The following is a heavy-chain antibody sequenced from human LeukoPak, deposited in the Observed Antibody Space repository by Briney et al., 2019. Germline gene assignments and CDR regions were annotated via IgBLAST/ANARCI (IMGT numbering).Heavy chain of an antibody. CDR1: GFTLSSYS. CDR2: ISSSSYI. D-gene: IGHD2-21*01. J-gene: IGHJ4*03. V-gene: IGHV3-21*01. Sequence: GGSLRLSCAASGFTLSSYSMNWVRQAPGKGLEWVSSISSSSYIYYSDAVKGRFTISTDNAKNSLYLQTNSVRAEGTAVYYCARDLRRVDCWGQGTLVTVSS. CDR3: ARDLRRVDC.